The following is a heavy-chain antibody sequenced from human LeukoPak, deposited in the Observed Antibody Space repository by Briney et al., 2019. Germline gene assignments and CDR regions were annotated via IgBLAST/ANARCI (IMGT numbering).Heavy chain of an antibody. CDR1: GFTFSSYA. D-gene: IGHD3-22*01. Sequence: GGSLRLSCVASGFTFSSYAMHWVRQAPGKGLEWVAVISYDGSNKYYAYSVKGRFTISRDNSKNTLYLQMNSLRAEDTAVYYCARDYSSLYYFDYWGQGTLVTVSS. J-gene: IGHJ4*02. CDR3: ARDYSSLYYFDY. V-gene: IGHV3-30-3*01. CDR2: ISYDGSNK.